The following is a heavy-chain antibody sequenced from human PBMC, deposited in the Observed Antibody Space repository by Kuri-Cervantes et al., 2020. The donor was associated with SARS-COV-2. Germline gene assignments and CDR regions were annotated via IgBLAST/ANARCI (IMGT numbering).Heavy chain of an antibody. CDR2: ISSSSSYI. Sequence: GGSLRLSCAASGFTFSSFTMNWVRQAPGKGLEWVSYISSSSSYIYYADSVKGRFTISRDNAKNSLYLQMNSLRAEDTVVYYCARGDDFWSGPLDAFDIWGQGTMVTVSS. V-gene: IGHV3-21*01. J-gene: IGHJ3*02. CDR3: ARGDDFWSGPLDAFDI. CDR1: GFTFSSFT. D-gene: IGHD3-3*01.